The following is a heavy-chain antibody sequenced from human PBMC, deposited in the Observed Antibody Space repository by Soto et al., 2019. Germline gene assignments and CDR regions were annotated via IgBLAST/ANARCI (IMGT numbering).Heavy chain of an antibody. CDR2: IIPIFGTA. V-gene: IGHV1-69*13. D-gene: IGHD2-2*01. CDR3: ARGWACSSTSCYSGWFDP. CDR1: GGTFSSYA. J-gene: IGHJ5*02. Sequence: SVKVSCKASGGTFSSYAISWVRQAPGQGLEWMGGIIPIFGTANYAQKFQGRVTITADESTSTAYMELSSLRSEDTAVYYCARGWACSSTSCYSGWFDPWGQGTLVTVSS.